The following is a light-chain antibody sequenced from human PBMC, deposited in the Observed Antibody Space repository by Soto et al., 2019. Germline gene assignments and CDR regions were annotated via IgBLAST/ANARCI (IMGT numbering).Light chain of an antibody. CDR3: QQYYSALVT. CDR1: QSVLYSSTNKYY. J-gene: IGKJ3*01. V-gene: IGKV4-1*01. CDR2: WAS. Sequence: DIVMTQSPDSLAVSLGERATINCKSTQSVLYSSTNKYYLAWYQQKPGQPPKLLIYWASTRESGVPDRFSGSGSGTDFTLTTTSLQAEDVAVYYCQQYYSALVTFGPGTKVDIK.